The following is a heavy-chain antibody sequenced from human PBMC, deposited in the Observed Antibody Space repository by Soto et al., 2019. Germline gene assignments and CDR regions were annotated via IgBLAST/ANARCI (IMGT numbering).Heavy chain of an antibody. Sequence: GGSLRLSCAASGFTFSSYDMHWVRQATGKGLEWVSAIGTAGDTYYPGSVKGRFTISRENAKNSLYLQMNSLRAGDTAVYYCARSSGYSYGFRPRGFYYMDVWGKGTTVTVSS. V-gene: IGHV3-13*01. CDR2: IGTAGDT. J-gene: IGHJ6*03. CDR1: GFTFSSYD. D-gene: IGHD5-18*01. CDR3: ARSSGYSYGFRPRGFYYMDV.